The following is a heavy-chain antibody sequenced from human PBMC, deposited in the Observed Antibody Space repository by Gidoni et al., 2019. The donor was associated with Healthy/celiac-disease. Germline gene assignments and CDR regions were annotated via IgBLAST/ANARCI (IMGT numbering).Heavy chain of an antibody. CDR2: ISGSGGST. D-gene: IGHD5-18*01. CDR1: GFTFSSYA. V-gene: IGHV3-23*01. J-gene: IGHJ4*02. CDR3: AKDRGYSYGYFDY. Sequence: EVQLLESGGGLVQPGGSLRLSCAASGFTFSSYAMRWVRQAPGKGLEWVSAISGSGGSTYYADSVKGRFTISRDNSKNTLYLQMNSLRAEDTAVYYCAKDRGYSYGYFDYWGQGTLVTVSS.